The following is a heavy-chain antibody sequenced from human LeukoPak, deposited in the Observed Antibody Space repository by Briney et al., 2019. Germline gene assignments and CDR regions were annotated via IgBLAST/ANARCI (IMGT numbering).Heavy chain of an antibody. J-gene: IGHJ5*01. CDR1: GFTFSGFG. Sequence: PGGSLRLSCAASGFTFSGFGMNWVRQAPGKGLERVANINQDGTEKCFVDSVKGRFTISRDNAKRSVYLQMNSLRAEDTAVYYCAKEGAFPIITYDSWGQGTLVTVSS. CDR3: AKEGAFPIITYDS. D-gene: IGHD3-10*01. CDR2: INQDGTEK. V-gene: IGHV3-7*01.